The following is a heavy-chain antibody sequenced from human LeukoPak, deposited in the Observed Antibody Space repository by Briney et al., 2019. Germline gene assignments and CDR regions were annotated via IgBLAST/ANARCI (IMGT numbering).Heavy chain of an antibody. Sequence: SETLSLTCTVSGGSISGYYWSWIRQTPGQGLEWIGYIHYSGSTDYNPSLKRRVTISVDTSKNQFSLKLNSVTAADTAVYYCARHDEDCSGDNCFLLSFDSCGQGALVTVST. CDR3: ARHDEDCSGDNCFLLSFDS. V-gene: IGHV4-59*08. CDR2: IHYSGST. D-gene: IGHD2-15*01. J-gene: IGHJ4*02. CDR1: GGSISGYY.